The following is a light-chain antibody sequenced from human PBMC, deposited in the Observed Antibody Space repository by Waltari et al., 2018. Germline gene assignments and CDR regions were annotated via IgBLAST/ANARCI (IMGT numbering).Light chain of an antibody. Sequence: DVVLTQSPLSLPVTLGQPASISCRSSRSLVHSNGNTYLAWFHQRPGQSPRRLLYRVSERDSGVPDRFNGSWSATDFTLRISRVEAEDVGLYYCMQGTHWPVYSFGQGTKLEIK. V-gene: IGKV2-30*02. J-gene: IGKJ2*03. CDR1: RSLVHSNGNTY. CDR2: RVS. CDR3: MQGTHWPVYS.